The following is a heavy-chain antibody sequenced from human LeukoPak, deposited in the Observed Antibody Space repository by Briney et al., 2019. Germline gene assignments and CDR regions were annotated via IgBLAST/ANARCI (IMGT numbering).Heavy chain of an antibody. CDR2: ISWDSASV. CDR3: AKDYGYSSSWYDY. D-gene: IGHD6-13*01. CDR1: GFTFDDYG. Sequence: GRSLRLSCEASGFTFDDYGMHWVRQAPGKGLEWVSTISWDSASVGYVDSVKGRFTISRDNAKKTLYLQMNSLRPEDTALYYCAKDYGYSSSWYDYWGQGTLVTVSS. J-gene: IGHJ4*02. V-gene: IGHV3-9*01.